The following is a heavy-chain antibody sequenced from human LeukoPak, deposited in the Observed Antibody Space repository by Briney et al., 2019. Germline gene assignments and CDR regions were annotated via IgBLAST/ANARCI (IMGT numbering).Heavy chain of an antibody. CDR1: GFTFSSYA. V-gene: IGHV3-23*01. J-gene: IGHJ6*02. CDR3: AKGSITIFGVVITTYYYYYGMDV. Sequence: GGSLRLSCAASGFTFSSYAMSWVRQAPGRGLEWVSAISGSGGSTYYADSVKGRFTISRDNSKNTLYLQMNSLRAEDTAVYYCAKGSITIFGVVITTYYYYYGMDVWGQGTTVTVSS. D-gene: IGHD3-3*01. CDR2: ISGSGGST.